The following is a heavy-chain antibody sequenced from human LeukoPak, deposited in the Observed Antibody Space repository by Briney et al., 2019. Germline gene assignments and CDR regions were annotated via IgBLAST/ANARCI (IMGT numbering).Heavy chain of an antibody. CDR2: IIPILGIA. J-gene: IGHJ6*02. CDR3: AGGGYSYGDYGMDV. CDR1: GYTFTSYY. D-gene: IGHD5-18*01. Sequence: GASVKVSCKASGYTFTSYYMHWVRQAPGQGLEWMGRIIPILGIANYAQKFQGRVTITADKSTSTAYMKLSSLRSEDTAVYYCAGGGYSYGDYGMDVWGQGTTVTVSS. V-gene: IGHV1-69*04.